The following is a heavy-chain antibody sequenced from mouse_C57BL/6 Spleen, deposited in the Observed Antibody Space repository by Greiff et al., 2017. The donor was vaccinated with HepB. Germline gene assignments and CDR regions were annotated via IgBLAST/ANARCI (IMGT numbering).Heavy chain of an antibody. D-gene: IGHD1-1*01. J-gene: IGHJ4*01. V-gene: IGHV3-6*01. CDR2: ISYDGSN. Sequence: DVQLQESGPGLVKPSQSLSLTCSVTGYSITSGYYWNWIRQFPGNKLEWMGYISYDGSNNYNPSLKNRISITRDTSKNQFFLKLNSVTTEDTATYYCAREGYGSLYYYAMDYWGQGTSVTVSS. CDR3: AREGYGSLYYYAMDY. CDR1: GYSITSGYY.